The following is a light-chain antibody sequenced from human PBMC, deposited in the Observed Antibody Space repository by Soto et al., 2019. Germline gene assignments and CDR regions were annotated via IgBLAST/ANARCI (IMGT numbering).Light chain of an antibody. CDR3: QQLKSYPIT. V-gene: IGKV1-9*01. J-gene: IGKJ5*01. Sequence: DIQLTQSPSFLSASVGDRVTITCRASQGSSTYLGWYQQKPGKAPNLLIYAASTLQDGVPSRFSGSGSGTEFTLTISSLQPEDFATYYCQQLKSYPITFGQGTRLESK. CDR2: AAS. CDR1: QGSSTY.